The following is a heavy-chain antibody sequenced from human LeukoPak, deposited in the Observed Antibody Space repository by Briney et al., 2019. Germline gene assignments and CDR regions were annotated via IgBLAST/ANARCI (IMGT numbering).Heavy chain of an antibody. J-gene: IGHJ6*03. CDR2: ISYDGSNK. CDR1: GFTFSSYA. Sequence: GGSLRLSCAASGFTFSSYAMHWVRQAPGKGLEWVAVISYDGSNKYYADSVKGRFTISRDNAKNSLYLQMNSLRAEDTAVYYCASPLLCGSSCRYYYYYMDVWGKGTTVTVSS. CDR3: ASPLLCGSSCRYYYYYMDV. D-gene: IGHD6-13*01. V-gene: IGHV3-30*04.